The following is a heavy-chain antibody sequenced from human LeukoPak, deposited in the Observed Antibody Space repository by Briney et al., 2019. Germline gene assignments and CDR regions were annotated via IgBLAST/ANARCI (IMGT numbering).Heavy chain of an antibody. CDR1: GYTFTGYY. D-gene: IGHD2-21*02. J-gene: IGHJ4*02. Sequence: ASVKVSCKATGYTFTGYYMHWVRQAPGQGLEWMGWINPNSGGTNYAQKFRGRVTMTRDTSISTAYMELSRLRSDDTAVYYCARDPGKHCGGDCSGDYWGQGTLVTVSS. CDR3: ARDPGKHCGGDCSGDY. CDR2: INPNSGGT. V-gene: IGHV1-2*02.